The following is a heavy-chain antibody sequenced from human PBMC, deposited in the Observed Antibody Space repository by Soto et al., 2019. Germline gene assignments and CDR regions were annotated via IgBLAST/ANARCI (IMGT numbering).Heavy chain of an antibody. CDR3: ARDCSSSSCSVWHY. D-gene: IGHD2-2*01. Sequence: EVQLLESGGDLVQPGGSLRLSCAASGFSLSNYDMTWVRQAPGKGLELVSGMTGSADKTYYADSVKGRFIISRDNSKNTLYLQRNSLRAEDTALYYCARDCSSSSCSVWHYWGQGTLVTVSS. CDR1: GFSLSNYD. J-gene: IGHJ4*02. V-gene: IGHV3-23*01. CDR2: MTGSADKT.